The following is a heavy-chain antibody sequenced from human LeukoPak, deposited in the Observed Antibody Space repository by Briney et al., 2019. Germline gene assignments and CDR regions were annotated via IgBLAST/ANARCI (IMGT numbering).Heavy chain of an antibody. D-gene: IGHD3/OR15-3a*01. J-gene: IGHJ4*02. V-gene: IGHV3-53*01. Sequence: PGGSQRLSCAVSGFTVSSNYMSWVRQAPGKELEWVSVIYSGGTTHYADSVKGRFTISRDNSKNTLFLQMNSLRAEDTAVYYCARADGTGGPYDYWGQGTLVTVSS. CDR3: ARADGTGGPYDY. CDR2: IYSGGTT. CDR1: GFTVSSNY.